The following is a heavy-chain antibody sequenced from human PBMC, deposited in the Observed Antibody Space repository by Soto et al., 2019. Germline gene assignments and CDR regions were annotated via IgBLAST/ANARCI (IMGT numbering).Heavy chain of an antibody. Sequence: QVQLVQSGAEVKKPGASVKVSCKASGYTFTSYGISWVRQAPGQGLEWMGWISAYNGNTNYAQKLQGRVTMTTDTSTSTAYMELRSLRADDTAVYYCARTPPYCGGDCYPYFDYWGQGTLVTVSS. V-gene: IGHV1-18*01. D-gene: IGHD2-21*02. CDR2: ISAYNGNT. J-gene: IGHJ4*02. CDR1: GYTFTSYG. CDR3: ARTPPYCGGDCYPYFDY.